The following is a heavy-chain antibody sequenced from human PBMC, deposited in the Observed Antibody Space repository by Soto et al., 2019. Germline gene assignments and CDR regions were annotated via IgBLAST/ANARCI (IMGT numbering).Heavy chain of an antibody. V-gene: IGHV3-33*01. CDR1: GFTFSSYG. Sequence: SLILSCAASGFTFSSYGMHWVRQAPGKGLEWVAVIWYDGSNKYYADSVKGRFTISRDNSKNTLYLQMNSLRAEDTAVYYCARFHTVTTGFDYWGQGTLVTVSS. D-gene: IGHD4-17*01. CDR2: IWYDGSNK. J-gene: IGHJ4*02. CDR3: ARFHTVTTGFDY.